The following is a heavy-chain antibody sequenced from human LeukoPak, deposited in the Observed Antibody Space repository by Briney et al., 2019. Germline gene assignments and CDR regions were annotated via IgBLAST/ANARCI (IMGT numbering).Heavy chain of an antibody. J-gene: IGHJ4*02. CDR3: TRGPGETIDY. CDR2: ISGNGGTT. D-gene: IGHD1-14*01. Sequence: PGGSLRLSCAASGFTFSSYEMNWVRQAPGKGLEWVAAISGNGGTTYYADSVKGRFTISRDHSKNTLYLQMNSLRAEDTAVYYCTRGPGETIDYWGQGTLVTVSS. V-gene: IGHV3-23*01. CDR1: GFTFSSYE.